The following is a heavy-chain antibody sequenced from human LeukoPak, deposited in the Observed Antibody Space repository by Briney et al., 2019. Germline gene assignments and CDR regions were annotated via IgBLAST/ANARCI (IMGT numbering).Heavy chain of an antibody. V-gene: IGHV3-30*18. J-gene: IGHJ6*02. CDR3: AKDGRENFASTWYAEFYNYGLDV. D-gene: IGHD6-13*01. CDR2: ISYAGSDI. CDR1: GFTFSSYG. Sequence: GGSLSLSCGASGFTFSSYGMHWVRQAPGKGLEWVAVISYAGSDIYYADSVKGRFTISRDNSKNMLYLQMNSLRVEDTAVYYCAKDGRENFASTWYAEFYNYGLDVWGQGTTVTVSS.